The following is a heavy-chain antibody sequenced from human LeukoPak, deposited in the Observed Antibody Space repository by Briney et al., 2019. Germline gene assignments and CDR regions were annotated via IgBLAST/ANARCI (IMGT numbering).Heavy chain of an antibody. Sequence: GGSLRLSCAASGFTFSSYWMSWVRQAPGKGLEWVANIKQDGSEKYYVDSVNGRFTISRDNAKNSLYLQMNSLRAEDTAVYYCARAPGSSSGAFDIWGQGTMVTVSS. D-gene: IGHD3-10*01. CDR2: IKQDGSEK. CDR1: GFTFSSYW. V-gene: IGHV3-7*01. CDR3: ARAPGSSSGAFDI. J-gene: IGHJ3*02.